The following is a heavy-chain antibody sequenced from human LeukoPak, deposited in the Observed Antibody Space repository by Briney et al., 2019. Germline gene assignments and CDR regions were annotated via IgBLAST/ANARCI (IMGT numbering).Heavy chain of an antibody. V-gene: IGHV4-59*01. CDR1: GGSISSYY. CDR3: ARVEQQLVHFGD. J-gene: IGHJ4*02. D-gene: IGHD6-13*01. CDR2: IYYSGST. Sequence: SETLSLTCTVSGGSISSYYWSWIRQPPGKGLEWIGYIYYSGSTNYNPSLKSRVTISVDTPKNQFSLKLSSVTAADTAVYYCARVEQQLVHFGDWGQGTLVTVSS.